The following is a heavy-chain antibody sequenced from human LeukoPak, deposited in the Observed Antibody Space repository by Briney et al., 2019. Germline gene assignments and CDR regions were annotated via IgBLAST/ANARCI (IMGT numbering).Heavy chain of an antibody. CDR3: ARHSGGYSDLFYDY. J-gene: IGHJ4*02. D-gene: IGHD5-18*01. Sequence: GESLKISCKGSAYSFTSYWIGWVRQMPGKGLEWMGIIYTGDSDTRYSPSFKGQVNISADKSISTAYLQWSSLKASDTAMYYCARHSGGYSDLFYDYWGQGTLVTVSS. CDR1: AYSFTSYW. CDR2: IYTGDSDT. V-gene: IGHV5-51*01.